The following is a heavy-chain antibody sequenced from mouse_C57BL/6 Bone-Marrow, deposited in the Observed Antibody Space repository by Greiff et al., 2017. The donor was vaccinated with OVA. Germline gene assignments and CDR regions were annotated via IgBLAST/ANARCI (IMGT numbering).Heavy chain of an antibody. CDR3: ARVGSNYYFDY. CDR1: GFTFSSYA. D-gene: IGHD2-5*01. Sequence: DVQLVESGGGLVKPGGSLKLSCAASGFTFSSYAMSWVRQTPEKRLEWVATISDGGSYTYYTDNVKGRFTISRDNSKNNPYLQLSHLKSEDTAMYCCARVGSNYYFDYWGQGTTLTVSS. J-gene: IGHJ2*01. CDR2: ISDGGSYT. V-gene: IGHV5-4*01.